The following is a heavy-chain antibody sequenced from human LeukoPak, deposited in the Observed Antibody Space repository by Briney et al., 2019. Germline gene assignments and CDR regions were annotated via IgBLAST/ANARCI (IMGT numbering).Heavy chain of an antibody. V-gene: IGHV3-11*03. CDR3: ARIRVYVFDH. CDR1: GFIFSDYY. J-gene: IGHJ4*02. CDR2: ISSSGSYT. D-gene: IGHD5/OR15-5a*01. Sequence: PGGSRIFSCTASGFIFSDYYMTWTRQAPGKGLEWISYISSSGSYTNYTDSVKGRFTISRDNAKNSLYLHLNSLRAEDTAVYYCARIRVYVFDHWGRGAGVSVSS.